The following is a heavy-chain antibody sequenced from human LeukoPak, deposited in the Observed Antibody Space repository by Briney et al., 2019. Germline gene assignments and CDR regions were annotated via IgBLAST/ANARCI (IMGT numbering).Heavy chain of an antibody. D-gene: IGHD4-11*01. J-gene: IGHJ6*02. CDR3: ARRAETNYYYYGMDV. Sequence: AASVKVSCRASGYTFTSYDINWVRQATGQGLEWMGWMNPNSGNTGYAQKFQGRVTMTRNTSISTAYMELSSLRSEDTAVYYCARRAETNYYYYGMDVWGQGTTVTVSS. V-gene: IGHV1-8*01. CDR1: GYTFTSYD. CDR2: MNPNSGNT.